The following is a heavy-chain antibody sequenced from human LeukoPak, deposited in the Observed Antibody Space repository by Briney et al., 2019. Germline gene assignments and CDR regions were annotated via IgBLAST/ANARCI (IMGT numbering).Heavy chain of an antibody. J-gene: IGHJ4*02. CDR1: GYTSTSYD. CDR2: MNPNSGNT. CDR3: ARDLIAVAGETDY. D-gene: IGHD6-19*01. V-gene: IGHV1-8*01. Sequence: ASVKVSCKASGYTSTSYDINWVQQATGQGLEWMGWMNPNSGNTGYAQKFQGRVTMTRNTSISTAYMELSSLRSEDTAVYYCARDLIAVAGETDYWVQGTLVTVSS.